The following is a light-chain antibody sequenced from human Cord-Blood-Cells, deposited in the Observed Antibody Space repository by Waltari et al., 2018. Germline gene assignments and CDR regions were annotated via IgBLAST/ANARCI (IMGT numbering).Light chain of an antibody. CDR2: DVS. CDR1: RSVVGGYNF. CDR3: CSYAGSNWV. V-gene: IGLV2-11*01. Sequence: QSALTNLRPVSGSPGQPVTIPSTETRSVVGGYNFVSWYKQHPGKAPKLMIYDVSKRPSGVPDRFSGSKSGNTASLTISGLQAEDEADYYCCSYAGSNWVFGGGTKLTVL. J-gene: IGLJ3*02.